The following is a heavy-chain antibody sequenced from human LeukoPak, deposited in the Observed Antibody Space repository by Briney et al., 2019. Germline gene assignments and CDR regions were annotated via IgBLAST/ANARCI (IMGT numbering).Heavy chain of an antibody. V-gene: IGHV1-69*04. CDR1: GGTFSSYA. CDR3: ASGGVVIGIVY. CDR2: IIPILGIA. D-gene: IGHD3-3*01. J-gene: IGHJ4*02. Sequence: ASVKVSCKASGGTFSSYAISWVRQAPGQGLEWMGRIIPILGIANYAQKFQGRVTITADKSTSTAYMELNSLRAEDTAVYYCASGGVVIGIVYWGQGTLVTVSS.